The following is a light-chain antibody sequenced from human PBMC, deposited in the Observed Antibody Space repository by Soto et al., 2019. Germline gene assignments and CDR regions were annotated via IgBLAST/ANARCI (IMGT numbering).Light chain of an antibody. CDR3: QQYNNWPPLN. CDR2: GAS. Sequence: EMVMTQSPATLSVSPGERATLSCRASQSVSSNLAWYQQKPGHAPRLLIYGASTRATGIPARFSGSGSGTEFTLTISSLQSEDFAVYYCQQYNNWPPLNFGGGTKVEIK. J-gene: IGKJ4*01. V-gene: IGKV3-15*01. CDR1: QSVSSN.